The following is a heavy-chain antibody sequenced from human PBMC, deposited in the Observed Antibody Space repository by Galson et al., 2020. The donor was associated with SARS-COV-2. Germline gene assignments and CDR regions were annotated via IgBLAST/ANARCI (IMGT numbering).Heavy chain of an antibody. J-gene: IGHJ6*03. CDR1: GGSIASYY. D-gene: IGHD6-13*01. Sequence: SQTLSLTCTFSGGSIASYYGSWVRQPPGKGLEWIGYIYYTGGSTKYNPSLSSRVTMSVDASTNHFSLKLSSVTAADTAVYYCARGDYSSSHFPYYYMDVWGKGTAVTVSS. V-gene: IGHV4-59*12. CDR3: ARGDYSSSHFPYYYMDV. CDR2: IYYTGGST.